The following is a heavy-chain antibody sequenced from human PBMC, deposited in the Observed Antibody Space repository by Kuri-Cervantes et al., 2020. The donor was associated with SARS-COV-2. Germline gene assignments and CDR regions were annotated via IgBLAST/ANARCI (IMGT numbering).Heavy chain of an antibody. Sequence: GSLRLSCTVSGCSVSSGSYYWSWIRQPPGKGLEWIGYIYYSGSTNYNPSLKSRVTISVDTSKNQFSLKLSSVTAADTAVYYCARDGAGVAVAGTSNWFDPWGQGTLVTVSS. CDR2: IYYSGST. CDR3: ARDGAGVAVAGTSNWFDP. D-gene: IGHD6-19*01. J-gene: IGHJ5*02. CDR1: GCSVSSGSYY. V-gene: IGHV4-61*01.